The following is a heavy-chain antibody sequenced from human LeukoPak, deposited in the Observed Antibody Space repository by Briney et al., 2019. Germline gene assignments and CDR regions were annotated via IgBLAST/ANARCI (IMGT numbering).Heavy chain of an antibody. J-gene: IGHJ4*02. CDR3: ARRGRSSNYFVY. D-gene: IGHD6-6*01. V-gene: IGHV5-51*01. CDR2: SYHGGSDT. CDR1: GSIITTYC. Sequence: SGASLKICSEGGGSIITTYCNGGGRPQPREGLEWRGISYHGGSDTIYNPSFHGQVTISADKSISTSSLQWSRLKAAAPAIYYCARRGRSSNYFVYWGQGTLVTVSS.